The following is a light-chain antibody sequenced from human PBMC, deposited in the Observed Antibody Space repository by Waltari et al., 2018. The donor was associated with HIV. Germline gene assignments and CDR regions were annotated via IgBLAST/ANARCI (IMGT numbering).Light chain of an antibody. J-gene: IGLJ1*01. CDR3: AAWDDTLDGFV. V-gene: IGLV1-36*01. Sequence: QSVLTHPPSVSEASRQRVTISCSGSNSNIGNNALIWFQPRPGKTPKLHVYYDSLLPSGVSDRFSATTTGTSASLAIRGLRAEAAADYYCAAWDDTLDGFVFGTGTRVTVL. CDR2: YDS. CDR1: NSNIGNNA.